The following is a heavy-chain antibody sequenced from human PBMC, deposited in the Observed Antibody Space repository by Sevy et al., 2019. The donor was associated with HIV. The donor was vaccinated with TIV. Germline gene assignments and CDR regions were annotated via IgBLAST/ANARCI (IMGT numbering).Heavy chain of an antibody. D-gene: IGHD6-6*01. CDR1: GDTFSSYA. CDR2: IIPIFGTA. Sequence: ASVKVSCKASGDTFSSYAISWVRQAPGQGLEWMGRIIPIFGTANYAQKFQGRVTITADESTSTAYMELSSLRSEDTAVYYCARDQHSSSQRVGAFDIWGQGTMVTVSS. J-gene: IGHJ3*02. CDR3: ARDQHSSSQRVGAFDI. V-gene: IGHV1-69*13.